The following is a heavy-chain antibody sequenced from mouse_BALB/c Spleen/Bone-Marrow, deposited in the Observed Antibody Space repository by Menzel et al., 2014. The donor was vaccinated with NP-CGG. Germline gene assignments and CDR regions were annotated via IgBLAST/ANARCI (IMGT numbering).Heavy chain of an antibody. CDR3: AMYYYGSSLFAY. Sequence: EVQLQHSGAELVKPGASVKLSCTASGFNIKDTYMHWVKQRPEQGLERIGRIDPANGNTKYDPKFQGKATITADTSSNTAYLQLSSLTSEDTAVYYCAMYYYGSSLFAYWGQGTLVTVSA. V-gene: IGHV14-3*02. CDR1: GFNIKDTY. CDR2: IDPANGNT. J-gene: IGHJ3*01. D-gene: IGHD1-1*01.